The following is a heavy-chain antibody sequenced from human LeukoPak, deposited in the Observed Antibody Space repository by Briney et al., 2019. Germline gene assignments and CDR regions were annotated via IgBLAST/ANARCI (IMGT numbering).Heavy chain of an antibody. V-gene: IGHV3-64D*06. CDR2: ISSNGGST. Sequence: PGGSLRLSCAASGFTFSSYAMSWVCQAPGKGLEYVSAISSNGGSTYYADSVKGRFTISRDNSKNTLYLQMSSLRAEDTAVYYCVKETVDSSGYYNWFDPWGQGTLVTVSS. J-gene: IGHJ5*02. D-gene: IGHD3-22*01. CDR1: GFTFSSYA. CDR3: VKETVDSSGYYNWFDP.